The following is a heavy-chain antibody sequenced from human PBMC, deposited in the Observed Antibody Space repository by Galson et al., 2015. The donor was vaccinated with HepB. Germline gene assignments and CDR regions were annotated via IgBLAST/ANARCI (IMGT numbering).Heavy chain of an antibody. V-gene: IGHV4-34*01. CDR1: GGSFSGYY. Sequence: ETLSLTCAVYGGSFSGYYWSWIRQPPGKGLEWIGEINHSGSTNYNPSLKSRVTISVDTSKNQFSLKLSSVTAADTAVYYCARVWFGELSNFDYWGQGTLVTVSS. D-gene: IGHD3-10*01. J-gene: IGHJ4*02. CDR2: INHSGST. CDR3: ARVWFGELSNFDY.